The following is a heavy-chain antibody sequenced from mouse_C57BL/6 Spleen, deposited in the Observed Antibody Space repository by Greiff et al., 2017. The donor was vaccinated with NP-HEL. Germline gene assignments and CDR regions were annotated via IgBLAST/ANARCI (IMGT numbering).Heavy chain of an antibody. CDR1: GYTFTSYW. Sequence: QVQLQQPGAELVMPGASVKLSCKASGYTFTSYWMHWVKQRPGPGLEWIGEIDPSDSYTNYNQKFKGKSTLNVDKSSSTAYMQLSSLTSDDSAVYYCARSYGAFDYRGQGTTLTVSS. CDR2: IDPSDSYT. J-gene: IGHJ2*01. V-gene: IGHV1-69*01. CDR3: ARSYGAFDY. D-gene: IGHD1-1*02.